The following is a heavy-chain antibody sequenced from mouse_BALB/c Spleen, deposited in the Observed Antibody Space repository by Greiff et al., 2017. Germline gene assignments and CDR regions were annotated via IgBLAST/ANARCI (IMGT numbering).Heavy chain of an antibody. CDR2: INPGSGGT. J-gene: IGHJ4*01. CDR1: GYAFTNYL. V-gene: IGHV1-54*03. D-gene: IGHD4-1*01. CDR3: GRGWDDAMDY. Sequence: VQLQQSGAELVRPGTSVKVSCKASGYAFTNYLIEWVKQRPGQGLEWIGVINPGSGGTNYNEKFKGKATLTADKSSSTAYMQLSSLTSDDSAVYFCGRGWDDAMDYWGQGTSVTVSA.